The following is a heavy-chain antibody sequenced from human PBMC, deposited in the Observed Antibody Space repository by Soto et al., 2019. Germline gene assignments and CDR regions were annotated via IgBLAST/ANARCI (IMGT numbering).Heavy chain of an antibody. CDR1: EGSIRNGGCC. CDR3: ARSIAAAVDFDY. D-gene: IGHD6-13*01. V-gene: IGHV4-30-2*01. Sequence: TLCVRYGVSEGSIRNGGCCWSWTRQPPGKGLEWIGYIYHSGSTYYSPSLKSRVTISVDRSKNQFSLKLSSVTAADTAVYYCARSIAAAVDFDYWGQGTLVTVSS. J-gene: IGHJ4*02. CDR2: IYHSGST.